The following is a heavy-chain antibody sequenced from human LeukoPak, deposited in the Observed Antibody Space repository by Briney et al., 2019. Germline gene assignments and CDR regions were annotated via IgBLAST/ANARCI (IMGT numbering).Heavy chain of an antibody. CDR2: ISAYNGNT. CDR1: GYTFTSYG. CDR3: ARSGSGGNYYYGMDV. V-gene: IGHV1-18*01. D-gene: IGHD3-10*01. J-gene: IGHJ6*02. Sequence: ASVKVSCKASGYTFTSYGISWVRQAPGQGLEWMGWISAYNGNTNYAQKLRGRVTMTTDTSTSTAYMELRSLRSDDTAVYYCARSGSGGNYYYGMDVWGQGTTVTVSS.